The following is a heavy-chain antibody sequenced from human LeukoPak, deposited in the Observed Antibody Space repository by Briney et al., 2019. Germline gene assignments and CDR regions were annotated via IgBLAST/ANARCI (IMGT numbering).Heavy chain of an antibody. V-gene: IGHV3-23*01. Sequence: GGSLRLSCEASGFTFNQFAMSWVRPAPGKGPEWVSGIGSRGATIFYADSVKGRYTISRDNSKNTLYLEMNNLRAEYTAIYYCARVAVGPLSRPTHVALYYGMDVWGQGTTVTVSS. CDR2: IGSRGATI. CDR1: GFTFNQFA. D-gene: IGHD2-8*01. J-gene: IGHJ6*02. CDR3: ARVAVGPLSRPTHVALYYGMDV.